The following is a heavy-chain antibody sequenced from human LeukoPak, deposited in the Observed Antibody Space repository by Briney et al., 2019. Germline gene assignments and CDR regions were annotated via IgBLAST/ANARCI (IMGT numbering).Heavy chain of an antibody. CDR1: GYSFTSYW. D-gene: IGHD2-2*01. CDR2: IYPGDSDT. J-gene: IGHJ5*02. CDR3: ARGVVPAADWFDP. V-gene: IGHV5-51*01. Sequence: GEPLKISCKGSGYSFTSYWIGWVRQMPGKGLEWMGIIYPGDSDTRYSPSFQGQVTISADKSISTAYLQWSSLKASDTAMYYCARGVVPAADWFDPWGQGTLVTVSS.